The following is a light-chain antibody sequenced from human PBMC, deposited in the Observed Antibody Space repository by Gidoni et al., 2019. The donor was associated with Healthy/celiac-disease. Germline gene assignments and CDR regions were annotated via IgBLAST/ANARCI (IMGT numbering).Light chain of an antibody. Sequence: QSVLTQPPSVSGAPGQRVTISCTGSISKIGAGYDVHWYQQLPGTAPKLLIYGNSNRPSGVPDRFSGSKSGTSASLAISGLQAEDEADYYCQSYDSSLSGYVFGTGTKVTVL. V-gene: IGLV1-40*01. J-gene: IGLJ1*01. CDR3: QSYDSSLSGYV. CDR1: ISKIGAGYD. CDR2: GNS.